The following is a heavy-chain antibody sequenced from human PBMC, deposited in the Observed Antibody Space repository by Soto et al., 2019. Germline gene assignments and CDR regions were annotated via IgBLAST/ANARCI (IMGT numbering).Heavy chain of an antibody. V-gene: IGHV1-18*01. Sequence: ASVKVSCKASGYTFTSYGISWVRQAPGQGLEWMGWISAYNGNTNYAQKLQGRVTMTTDTSTSTAYMELRSLRSDDTAVYYCARAATMVRGNYTYYGMDVWGQGTTVTVSS. CDR3: ARAATMVRGNYTYYGMDV. CDR2: ISAYNGNT. D-gene: IGHD3-10*01. CDR1: GYTFTSYG. J-gene: IGHJ6*02.